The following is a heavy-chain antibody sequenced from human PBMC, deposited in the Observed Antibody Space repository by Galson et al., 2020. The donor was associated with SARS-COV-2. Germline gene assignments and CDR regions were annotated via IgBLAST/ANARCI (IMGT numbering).Heavy chain of an antibody. CDR2: VNSIGAT. Sequence: SETLSLTCTVSGGSINSNDYFWSWIRQPPGKGLEAIANVNSIGATYYDPSLQSRVTISVDTSKNQVSLTLSSVTAADTAVYYCARDFKGATNGWYHGDWGQGTLVTVSS. J-gene: IGHJ4*02. D-gene: IGHD6-19*01. CDR3: ARDFKGATNGWYHGD. CDR1: GGSINSNDYF. V-gene: IGHV4-30-4*08.